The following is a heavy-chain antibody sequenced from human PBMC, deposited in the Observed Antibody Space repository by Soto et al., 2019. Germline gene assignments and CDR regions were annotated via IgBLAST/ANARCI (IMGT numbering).Heavy chain of an antibody. D-gene: IGHD3-3*01. CDR2: IYYSGST. V-gene: IGHV4-39*01. CDR3: ARAYYDFWSGYPFDY. CDR1: GGSISSSSYY. Sequence: SETLSLTCTVSGGSISSSSYYWGWIRQPPGKGLEWIVSIYYSGSTYYNPSLKSRVTISVDTSKNQFSLKLSSVTAADTAVYYCARAYYDFWSGYPFDYWGQGTLVTVSS. J-gene: IGHJ4*02.